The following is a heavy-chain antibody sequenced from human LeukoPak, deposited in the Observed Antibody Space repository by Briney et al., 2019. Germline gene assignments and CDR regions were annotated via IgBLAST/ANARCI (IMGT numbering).Heavy chain of an antibody. Sequence: GGSLRLSCAASGFTLSSYLMNWVRQAPGKGLEWVATINQDASEKYYVDSVKGRFTISRDNAKNSLYLQMNSLRAEDTAVYYCARDGSREYSYGYSDYWGQGTLVTVSS. CDR1: GFTLSSYL. CDR2: INQDASEK. D-gene: IGHD5-18*01. CDR3: ARDGSREYSYGYSDY. V-gene: IGHV3-7*01. J-gene: IGHJ4*02.